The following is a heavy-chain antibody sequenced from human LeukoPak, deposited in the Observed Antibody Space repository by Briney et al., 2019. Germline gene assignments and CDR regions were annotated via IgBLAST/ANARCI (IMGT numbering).Heavy chain of an antibody. CDR2: ISYDGSNK. CDR1: GFTFSSYA. CDR3: AREDIVVVPAAYYYYGMDV. Sequence: GGSLRLSCAASGFTFSSYAMSWVRQAPGKGLEWVAVISYDGSNKYYADSVKGRFTISRDNSKNTLYLQMNSLRAEDTAVYYCAREDIVVVPAAYYYYGMDVWGQGTTVTVSS. V-gene: IGHV3-30-3*01. J-gene: IGHJ6*02. D-gene: IGHD2-2*01.